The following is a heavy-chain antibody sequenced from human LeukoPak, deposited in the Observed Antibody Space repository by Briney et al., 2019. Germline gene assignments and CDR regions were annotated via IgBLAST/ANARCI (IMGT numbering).Heavy chain of an antibody. CDR1: GYTLTELS. Sequence: ASVKVSCKVSGYTLTELSMHWVRQAPGKGLEWMGGFDPEDGETIYAQKFQGRVTMTEDTSTDTAYMELSSLRSEDTAVYYCATSTVTTERPDYWGQGTLVTVSS. J-gene: IGHJ4*02. D-gene: IGHD4-11*01. CDR3: ATSTVTTERPDY. CDR2: FDPEDGET. V-gene: IGHV1-24*01.